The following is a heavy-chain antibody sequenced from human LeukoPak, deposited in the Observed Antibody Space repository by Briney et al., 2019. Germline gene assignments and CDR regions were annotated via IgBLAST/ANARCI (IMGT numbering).Heavy chain of an antibody. J-gene: IGHJ6*02. D-gene: IGHD3-10*01. Sequence: GSLRLSCAASGFTFSSYAMSWVRQAPGKGLEWIGEINHSGSTNYNPSLKSRVTISVDTSKNQFSLKLSSVTAADTAVCYCARGLLWFGDPNYYYYGVDVWGQGTTVTVSS. CDR2: INHSGST. V-gene: IGHV4-34*01. CDR3: ARGLLWFGDPNYYYYGVDV. CDR1: GFTFSSYA.